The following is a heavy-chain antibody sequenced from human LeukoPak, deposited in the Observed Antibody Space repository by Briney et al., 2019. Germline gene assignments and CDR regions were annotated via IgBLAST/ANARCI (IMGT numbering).Heavy chain of an antibody. Sequence: GGSLRLSCAASGFTFSIAWMSWVRQAPRKGLEWVGLVKSKTDGGTTDYAAPVKGRFTFSRDDSKNTQYLQMNSLKTEDTAVYYCTILGYCTNGVCPTHYCWGQGTLVTVSS. J-gene: IGHJ4*02. CDR3: TILGYCTNGVCPTHYC. V-gene: IGHV3-15*01. CDR2: VKSKTDGGTT. CDR1: GFTFSIAW. D-gene: IGHD2-8*01.